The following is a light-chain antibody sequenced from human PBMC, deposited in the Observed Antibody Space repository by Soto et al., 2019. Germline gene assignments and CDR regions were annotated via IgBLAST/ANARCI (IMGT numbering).Light chain of an antibody. CDR2: EVS. CDR1: ISDVGSYNR. J-gene: IGLJ2*01. CDR3: SSYTSNYTLEV. Sequence: QSALTQPASVSGSPGQSITISCTGTISDVGSYNRVSWYQQHPGKAPKLMIYEVSNRPSGVSNRFSGSKSGNTASLTISGLRAEDEADYYCSSYTSNYTLEVFGGGTKLTVL. V-gene: IGLV2-14*01.